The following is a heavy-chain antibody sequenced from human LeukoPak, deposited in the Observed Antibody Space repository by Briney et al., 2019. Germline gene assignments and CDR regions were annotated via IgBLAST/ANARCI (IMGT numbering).Heavy chain of an antibody. V-gene: IGHV3-21*01. Sequence: PGGSLRLSCAASGFSFSDYGMNWVRQAPGKGLEWVSSISSSSSYIYYADSVKGRFTISRDNAKNSLYLQMNSLRAEDTAVYYCAREEDIVVVVAANYYGMDVWGQGTTVTVSS. D-gene: IGHD2-15*01. CDR1: GFSFSDYG. CDR2: ISSSSSYI. CDR3: AREEDIVVVVAANYYGMDV. J-gene: IGHJ6*02.